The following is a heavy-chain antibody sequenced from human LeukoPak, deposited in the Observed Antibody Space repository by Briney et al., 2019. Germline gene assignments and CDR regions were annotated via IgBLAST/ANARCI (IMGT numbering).Heavy chain of an antibody. J-gene: IGHJ4*02. CDR3: AKDSKMATIGLIDY. Sequence: PGGSLRLSCTVSGFTVSSNSMSWVRQAPGKGLEWVSFIYSDNTHYSDSVKGRFTISRDNSKNTLYLQMNSLRAEDTALYYCAKDSKMATIGLIDYWGQGTLVTVSS. D-gene: IGHD5-24*01. V-gene: IGHV3-53*05. CDR2: IYSDNT. CDR1: GFTVSSNS.